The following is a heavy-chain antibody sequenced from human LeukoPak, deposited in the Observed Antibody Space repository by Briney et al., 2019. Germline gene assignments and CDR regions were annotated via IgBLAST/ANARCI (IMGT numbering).Heavy chain of an antibody. V-gene: IGHV1-46*01. CDR2: INPSGGST. J-gene: IGHJ5*02. CDR1: GGTFSSYA. Sequence: ASVKVSCKASGGTFSSYAISWVRQAPGQGLEWMGIINPSGGSTSYAQKFQGRVTMTRDTSTSTVYMELSSLRSEDTAVYYCARDGFQGTIFGVVDWFDPWGQGTLVTVSS. CDR3: ARDGFQGTIFGVVDWFDP. D-gene: IGHD3-3*01.